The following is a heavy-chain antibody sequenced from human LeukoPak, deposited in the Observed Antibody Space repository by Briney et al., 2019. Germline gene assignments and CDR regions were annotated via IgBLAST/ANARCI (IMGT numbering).Heavy chain of an antibody. CDR3: ARGLYSSSWYGVIDY. V-gene: IGHV1-24*01. J-gene: IGHJ4*02. Sequence: ASVKVSCKVSGYTLTELSMHWVRQAPGKGLEWMGGFDPEDGETIYAQKFQGRVTMTEDTSTDTAYMELSSLRSEDTAVYYCARGLYSSSWYGVIDYWGQGTLVTVSS. CDR1: GYTLTELS. D-gene: IGHD6-13*01. CDR2: FDPEDGET.